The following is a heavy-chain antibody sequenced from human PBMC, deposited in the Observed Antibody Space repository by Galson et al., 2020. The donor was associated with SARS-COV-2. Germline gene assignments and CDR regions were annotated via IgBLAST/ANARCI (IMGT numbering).Heavy chain of an antibody. V-gene: IGHV4-59*01. Sequence: SETLSLTCTVSGGSISSYYWSWIRQPPGKGLEWIGYIYYSGSTNYNPSLKSRVTISVDTSKNQFSLKLSSVTAADTAVYYCARSLRYFDWLVSPPAFDYWGQGTLVTVSS. CDR3: ARSLRYFDWLVSPPAFDY. J-gene: IGHJ4*02. CDR2: IYYSGST. D-gene: IGHD3-9*01. CDR1: GGSISSYY.